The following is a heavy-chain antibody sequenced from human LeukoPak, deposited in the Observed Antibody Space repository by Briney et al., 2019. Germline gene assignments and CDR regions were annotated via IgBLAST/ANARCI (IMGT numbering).Heavy chain of an antibody. CDR1: GYTFTSYD. CDR3: ARHKIGGEFNLIPYNWFDP. CDR2: MNPNSGNT. V-gene: IGHV1-8*01. Sequence: ASVKVSCKASGYTFTSYDINGVRQATGQGLEWMGWMNPNSGNTGYAQKFQGRVTMTRNTSISTAYMELSSLRSEDTAVYYCARHKIGGEFNLIPYNWFDPWGQGTLVTVSS. J-gene: IGHJ5*02. D-gene: IGHD3-10*01.